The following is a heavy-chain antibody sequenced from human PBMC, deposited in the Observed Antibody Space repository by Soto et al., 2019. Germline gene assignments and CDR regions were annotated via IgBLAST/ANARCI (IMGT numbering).Heavy chain of an antibody. D-gene: IGHD6-19*01. CDR2: IKQDGSEK. CDR1: GFTLSSYW. CDR3: ARAYSSGWYSWFDP. J-gene: IGHJ5*02. V-gene: IGHV3-7*03. Sequence: PGGSLRLSCAASGFTLSSYWMSWVRQAPGKGLEWVANIKQDGSEKYYVDSVKGRYTISRDNAKNSRYLQMNSLRAEDTAVYYCARAYSSGWYSWFDPWGQGTLVTVSS.